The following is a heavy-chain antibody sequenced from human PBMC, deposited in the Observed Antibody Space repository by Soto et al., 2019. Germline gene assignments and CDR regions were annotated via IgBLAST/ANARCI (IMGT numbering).Heavy chain of an antibody. CDR1: GDSVSGNSAA. J-gene: IGHJ4*02. Sequence: SQTLSLTCAISGDSVSGNSAAWNWIRLSPSRGLEWLGRTYYRSRWYNDYAVSVKSRITVTPDTSKNQFSLHLNSVTPEDTAVYYCAREFLFYVSSARYLDYWGQGALVTVSS. V-gene: IGHV6-1*01. D-gene: IGHD6-19*01. CDR2: TYYRSRWYN. CDR3: AREFLFYVSSARYLDY.